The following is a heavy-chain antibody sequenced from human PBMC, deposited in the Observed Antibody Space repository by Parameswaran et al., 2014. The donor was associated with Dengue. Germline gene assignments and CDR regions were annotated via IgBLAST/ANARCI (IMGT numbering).Heavy chain of an antibody. V-gene: IGHV3-48*03. CDR2: ISSSGSTT. Sequence: VRQMPGKGLEWVSYISSSGSTTYYADSVAGRFTISRDNAKNSLYLQMNSLRADDTAVYYCAPLANSYDSSGYYYMDYWGQGTLVTVSS. D-gene: IGHD3-22*01. CDR3: APLANSYDSSGYYYMDY. J-gene: IGHJ4*02.